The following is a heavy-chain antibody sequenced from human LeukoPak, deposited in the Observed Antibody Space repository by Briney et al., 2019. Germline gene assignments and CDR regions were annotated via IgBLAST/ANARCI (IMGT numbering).Heavy chain of an antibody. CDR3: AKDLNSRWSLDY. D-gene: IGHD2/OR15-2a*01. CDR1: GFSSNSG. J-gene: IGHJ4*02. CDR2: ISYDGSNA. Sequence: SGGSLRLSCEASGFSSNSGMYWVRQAPGKGLEWVAVISYDGSNAYYGDSVKGRFTISRDDSKNTLYLQMNSLRAEDTAVYYCAKDLNSRWSLDYWGQGTLVTVSS. V-gene: IGHV3-30*18.